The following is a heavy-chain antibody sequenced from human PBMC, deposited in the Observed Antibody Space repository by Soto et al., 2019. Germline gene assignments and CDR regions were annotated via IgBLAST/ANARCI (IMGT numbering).Heavy chain of an antibody. Sequence: EVQLVESGGGLVQPGGSLRLSCAASGFTFSSYSMNWVRQAPGKGLEWVSYISSSSSTIYYADSVKGRFTISRDNAKNSLYLQMNSLRDEDTAVYYCARDPAGATTSYSYGMDVWGQGTTVTVSS. D-gene: IGHD1-26*01. CDR1: GFTFSSYS. J-gene: IGHJ6*02. V-gene: IGHV3-48*02. CDR3: ARDPAGATTSYSYGMDV. CDR2: ISSSSSTI.